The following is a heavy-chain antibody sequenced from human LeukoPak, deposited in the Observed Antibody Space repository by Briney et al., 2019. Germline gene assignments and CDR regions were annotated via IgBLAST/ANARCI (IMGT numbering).Heavy chain of an antibody. D-gene: IGHD6-6*01. CDR1: VYTFTSYG. V-gene: IGHV1-18*01. Sequence: SVKVSFKSSVYTFTSYGSSWVRQAPGQGLEWMRWISAYNGNTNYAQKLQGRVTLTTDTSTSTDNMQLRSLRSDDTAVYSCAKAEYTSSSAPFWDYWGQGTLVTVSS. CDR3: AKAEYTSSSAPFWDY. J-gene: IGHJ4*02. CDR2: ISAYNGNT.